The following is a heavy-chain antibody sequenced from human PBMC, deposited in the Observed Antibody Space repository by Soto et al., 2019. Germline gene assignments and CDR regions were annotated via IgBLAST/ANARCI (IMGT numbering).Heavy chain of an antibody. J-gene: IGHJ4*02. CDR2: IRKKANNYAT. CDR3: SANDHDDHTTFDQ. D-gene: IGHD3-16*01. CDR1: GLTFSGSA. V-gene: IGHV3-73*01. Sequence: ESGGGLVQPGGSLKLSCAVSGLTFSGSAMHWVRLASGKGLEWVGHIRKKANNYATAYAASVKGRFTISRDDSKNMAYLQMNSLKTEDTAVYYCSANDHDDHTTFDQWGQGTLVTVSS.